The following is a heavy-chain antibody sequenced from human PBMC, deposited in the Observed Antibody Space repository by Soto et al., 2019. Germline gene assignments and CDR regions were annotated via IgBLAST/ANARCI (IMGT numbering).Heavy chain of an antibody. CDR1: GCSISSSSYY. D-gene: IGHD2-2*01. CDR2: IYYSGST. CDR3: ARLPPGLCSSTSCLYYYYGMDV. J-gene: IGHJ6*02. Sequence: SETLSLTCTVSGCSISSSSYYWGWIRQPPGKGLEWIGSIYYSGSTYYNPSLKSRVTISVDTSKNQFSLKLSSVTAADTAVYYCARLPPGLCSSTSCLYYYYGMDVWGQGTTVTVSS. V-gene: IGHV4-39*01.